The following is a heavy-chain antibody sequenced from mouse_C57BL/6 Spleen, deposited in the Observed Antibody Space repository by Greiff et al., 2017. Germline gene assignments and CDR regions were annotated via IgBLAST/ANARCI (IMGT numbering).Heavy chain of an antibody. J-gene: IGHJ4*01. CDR3: ASPGSPHYYAMDY. CDR2: IRNKANGYTT. V-gene: IGHV7-3*01. Sequence: EVKLVESGGGLVQPGGSLSLSCAASGFTFTDYYMSWVRQPPGKALEWLCFIRNKANGYTTEYSASVKGRFTISRDNSQSILYLQMNALRAEDSATYYCASPGSPHYYAMDYWGQGTSVTVSS. CDR1: GFTFTDYY. D-gene: IGHD1-1*01.